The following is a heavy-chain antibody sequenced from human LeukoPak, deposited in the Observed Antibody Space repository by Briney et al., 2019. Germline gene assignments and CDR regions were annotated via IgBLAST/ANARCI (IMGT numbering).Heavy chain of an antibody. Sequence: PGGSLRLSCAASGFSFSSYVMHWVRQAPGKGLEWVSSISYDGSKKFYVDSVKGRFTVSRDNSKNTLYLQMNSLRPEDTSVYYCALDKVAVGDYWGQGTLVTVSS. CDR2: ISYDGSKK. D-gene: IGHD6-19*01. J-gene: IGHJ4*02. V-gene: IGHV3-30*03. CDR3: ALDKVAVGDY. CDR1: GFSFSSYV.